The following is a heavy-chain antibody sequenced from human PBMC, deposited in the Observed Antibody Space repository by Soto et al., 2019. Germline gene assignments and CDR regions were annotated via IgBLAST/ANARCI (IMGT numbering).Heavy chain of an antibody. Sequence: EVQLLESGGGLVQPGGSLRLACAASGFTFSSYAMSWVRQAPGKGLEWGSAISGSGGSTYYADSVKGRVTISRDNSKNTLYLQMNSLRAEDTAVYYCAKAHPKLWFGEYWGQGTLVTVSS. CDR2: ISGSGGST. D-gene: IGHD3-10*01. CDR3: AKAHPKLWFGEY. CDR1: GFTFSSYA. J-gene: IGHJ4*02. V-gene: IGHV3-23*01.